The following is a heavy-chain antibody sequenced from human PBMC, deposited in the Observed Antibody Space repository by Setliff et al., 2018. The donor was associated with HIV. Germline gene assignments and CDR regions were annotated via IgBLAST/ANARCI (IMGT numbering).Heavy chain of an antibody. CDR3: ARGFLRSRRRWFDP. D-gene: IGHD4-17*01. V-gene: IGHV4-61*01. J-gene: IGHJ5*02. CDR1: GGLISSGSYY. Sequence: PSETLSLTCNVPGGLISSGSYYWSWVRQPPGKGLEWIGRIYSSGSTNYNPSLKSRVTISVDASKNQFSLRLSSVTAADTAVYYCARGFLRSRRRWFDPWGQGTLVTVSS. CDR2: IYSSGST.